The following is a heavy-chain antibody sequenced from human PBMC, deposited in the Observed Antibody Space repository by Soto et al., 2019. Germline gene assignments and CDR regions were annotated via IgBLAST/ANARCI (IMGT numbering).Heavy chain of an antibody. CDR1: GGSISSYY. Sequence: PSETLSLTCTVSGGSISSYYWSWILQPPGKGLEWIGYIYYSGSTNYNPSLTSRVTISVDTSKNQFSLKLSSVTAADTAVYYCARDGGYCSGGSCYLGYGMDVWGQGTTVTVSS. D-gene: IGHD2-15*01. CDR2: IYYSGST. V-gene: IGHV4-59*01. J-gene: IGHJ6*02. CDR3: ARDGGYCSGGSCYLGYGMDV.